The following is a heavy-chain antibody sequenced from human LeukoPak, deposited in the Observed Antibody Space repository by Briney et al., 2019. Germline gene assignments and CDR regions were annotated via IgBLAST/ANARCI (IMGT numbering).Heavy chain of an antibody. CDR2: INDGGST. J-gene: IGHJ4*02. V-gene: IGHV4-34*01. Sequence: SETLSLTCAVYGGSFTKHQWSWIRQPPGKGLEWIGAINDGGSTNYNPSLKSRVTISVDTSKNQFSLKLSSVTAADTAVYYCARGDDSSGYYYEDYWGQGTLVTVSS. D-gene: IGHD3-22*01. CDR1: GGSFTKHQ. CDR3: ARGDDSSGYYYEDY.